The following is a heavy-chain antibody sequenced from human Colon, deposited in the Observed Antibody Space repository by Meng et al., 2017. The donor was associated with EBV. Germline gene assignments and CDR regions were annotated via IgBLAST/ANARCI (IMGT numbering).Heavy chain of an antibody. V-gene: IGHV4-30-4*01. Sequence: HAPGPGLVQPSQTLSLPRTVSGGSISSGDYYWSWIRQPPGKGLELIGHIYYSGSTSYNPSLKSRVTISVDTSNNQFSLKLSSVTAADTAVYYCARVGWRQWSFDLWGRGTLVTVSS. CDR3: ARVGWRQWSFDL. J-gene: IGHJ2*01. CDR2: IYYSGST. D-gene: IGHD5-18*01. CDR1: GGSISSGDYY.